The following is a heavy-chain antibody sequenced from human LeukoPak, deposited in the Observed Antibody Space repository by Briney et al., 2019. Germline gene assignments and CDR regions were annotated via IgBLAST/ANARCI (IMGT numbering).Heavy chain of an antibody. Sequence: GRSLRLSCAASGFTFSSYGMHWVRQAPGKGLEWVAVIWYDGSNKYYADSVKGRFTISRDNAKNSLYLQMNSLRAEDTAVYYCARDSGSYYAFDYWGQGTLVTVSS. CDR3: ARDSGSYYAFDY. V-gene: IGHV3-33*01. CDR2: IWYDGSNK. J-gene: IGHJ4*02. D-gene: IGHD1-26*01. CDR1: GFTFSSYG.